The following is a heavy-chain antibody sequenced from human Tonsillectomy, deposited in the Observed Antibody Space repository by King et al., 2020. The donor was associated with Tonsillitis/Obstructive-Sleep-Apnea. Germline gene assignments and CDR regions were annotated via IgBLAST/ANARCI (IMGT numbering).Heavy chain of an antibody. J-gene: IGHJ6*03. CDR1: GFTFSSYW. D-gene: IGHD3-3*01. Sequence: EVQLVESGGGLVQPGGSLRLSCAASGFTFSSYWMHWVRQAPGKGLVWVSRINSDGSSTSYADSVKGRFTISRDNAKNTLYLQMNSLRAEDTAVYYCAREPEYYDLWSGSYYYYYYMDVWGKGTTVTVSS. V-gene: IGHV3-74*01. CDR3: AREPEYYDLWSGSYYYYYYMDV. CDR2: INSDGSST.